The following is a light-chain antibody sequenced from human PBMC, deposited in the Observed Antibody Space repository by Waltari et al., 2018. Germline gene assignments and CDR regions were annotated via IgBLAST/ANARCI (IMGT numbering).Light chain of an antibody. CDR2: SNN. Sequence: QSVLTQPPSASGTPGPRVTISCPGSASNIGRNTVNWYQHLPGTAPKLLLYSNNQRHSGVPDRFYGSKSDTSASLVISGLKSEDEAEYYCAAWDDSLSGDVFGTGTKVTVL. CDR1: ASNIGRNT. J-gene: IGLJ1*01. V-gene: IGLV1-44*01. CDR3: AAWDDSLSGDV.